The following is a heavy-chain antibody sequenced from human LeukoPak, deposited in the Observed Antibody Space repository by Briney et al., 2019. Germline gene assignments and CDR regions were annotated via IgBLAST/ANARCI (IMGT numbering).Heavy chain of an antibody. V-gene: IGHV3-23*01. D-gene: IGHD3-9*01. CDR1: GFTFSSYA. Sequence: PGGSLRLSCAASGFTFSSYAMSWVRKAPGKGLEWVSAISGSGGSTYYADSVKCRFTSSRDNSKNTLYLQMNSLRAEDTAVYYCVFFFKQKTAYEILTDFQHWGQGTLVTVSS. CDR2: ISGSGGST. CDR3: VFFFKQKTAYEILTDFQH. J-gene: IGHJ1*01.